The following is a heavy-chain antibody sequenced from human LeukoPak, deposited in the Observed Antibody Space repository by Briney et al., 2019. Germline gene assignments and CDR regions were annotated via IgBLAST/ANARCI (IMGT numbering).Heavy chain of an antibody. CDR3: ARGVDIVVVPAAGWIDY. V-gene: IGHV4-31*03. D-gene: IGHD2-2*03. Sequence: SETLSLTCTVSGGSISSGGYYWSWIRQHPGKGLEWIGYIYYSGSTCYNPSLKSRVTISVDTSKNQFSLKLSSVTAADTAVYYCARGVDIVVVPAAGWIDYWGQGTLVTVSS. CDR1: GGSISSGGYY. CDR2: IYYSGST. J-gene: IGHJ4*02.